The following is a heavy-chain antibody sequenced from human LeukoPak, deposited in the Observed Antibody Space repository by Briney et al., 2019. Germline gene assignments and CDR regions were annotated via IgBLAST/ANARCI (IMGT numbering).Heavy chain of an antibody. CDR3: ARVPYYDILTGYTPFSDMDV. CDR2: ISSSGSTI. J-gene: IGHJ6*03. D-gene: IGHD3-9*01. V-gene: IGHV3-48*03. CDR1: GFTFSSYE. Sequence: GGSLRLSCAASGFTFSSYEMNWVRQAPGKGVEWVSYISSSGSTIYYADSVKGRFTISRDNAKNSLYLQMNSLRAEDTAVYYCARVPYYDILTGYTPFSDMDVWGKGTTVTISS.